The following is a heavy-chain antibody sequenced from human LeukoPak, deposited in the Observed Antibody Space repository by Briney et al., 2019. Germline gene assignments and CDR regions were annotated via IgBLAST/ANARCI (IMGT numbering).Heavy chain of an antibody. D-gene: IGHD3-22*01. V-gene: IGHV4-34*01. CDR2: INHSGST. CDR1: GGSFSGYY. Sequence: SETLSLTCAVYGGSFSGYYWSLIRQPPGKGLEWIGEINHSGSTNYNPSLKSRVTISVDTSKNQFSLKLSSVTAADTAVYYCARGRYYYDSSGSIGAFDIWGQGTMVTVSS. J-gene: IGHJ3*02. CDR3: ARGRYYYDSSGSIGAFDI.